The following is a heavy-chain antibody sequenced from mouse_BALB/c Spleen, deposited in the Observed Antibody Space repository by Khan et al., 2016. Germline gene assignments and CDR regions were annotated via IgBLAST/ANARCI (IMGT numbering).Heavy chain of an antibody. Sequence: EVQLQEPGPGLVKPSQSLSLTCTVTGYSITSDYVWNWIRQFPGDNLEWLGFISYSGSTIYNPSLKSRISITRDTSKNQFFLQLNSVTTDDTATYYCAVFHYYGYFDYWGQGTALTVSS. D-gene: IGHD1-2*01. CDR1: GYSITSDYV. CDR2: ISYSGST. V-gene: IGHV3-2*02. CDR3: AVFHYYGYFDY. J-gene: IGHJ2*01.